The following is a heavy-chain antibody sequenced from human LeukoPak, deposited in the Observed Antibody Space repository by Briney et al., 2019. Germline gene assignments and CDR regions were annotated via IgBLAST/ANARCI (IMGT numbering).Heavy chain of an antibody. CDR2: IYSSGST. D-gene: IGHD2-2*01. J-gene: IGHJ4*02. V-gene: IGHV4-59*08. CDR3: ARYYCSGTCYHFDY. CDR1: GGSISSYY. Sequence: SETLSLTCTVSGGSISSYYWSWIRQPPGKGLEWIGYIYSSGSTKYSPSLKSRVTMSVDTSKNQFSLKLTSVTAADTAVYYCARYYCSGTCYHFDYWGQGTLVTVSS.